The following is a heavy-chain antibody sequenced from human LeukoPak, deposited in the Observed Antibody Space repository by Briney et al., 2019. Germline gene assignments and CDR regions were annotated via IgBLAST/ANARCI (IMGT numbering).Heavy chain of an antibody. D-gene: IGHD3-10*01. CDR2: IYYSGNT. Sequence: PSETLSLTCTVSGGSISSSSYYWAWIREPPGKRLEWIGSIYYSGNTYYNPSLKSRVTISVDTSKNQFSLKLSSVTAADTAVYYCARGKYYYGSGTYYTRSYDWYFDLWGRGTLVTVSS. CDR3: ARGKYYYGSGTYYTRSYDWYFDL. CDR1: GGSISSSSYY. J-gene: IGHJ2*01. V-gene: IGHV4-39*01.